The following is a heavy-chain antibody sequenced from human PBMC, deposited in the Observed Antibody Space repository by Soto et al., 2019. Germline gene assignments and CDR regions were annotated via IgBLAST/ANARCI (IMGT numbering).Heavy chain of an antibody. J-gene: IGHJ4*02. CDR3: ARAQYETGTGDY. CDR2: MNPNSGNT. CDR1: GYTFTSYD. D-gene: IGHD1-1*01. V-gene: IGHV1-8*01. Sequence: QVQLVQSGAEVKKPGASVKVSCKASGYTFTSYDINWVRQATGQGLEWMRWMNPNSGNTGYAQKCQGRVTMTRNTSISTASMGLSSVRSEDTAVYYCARAQYETGTGDYWGQGTLVTVSS.